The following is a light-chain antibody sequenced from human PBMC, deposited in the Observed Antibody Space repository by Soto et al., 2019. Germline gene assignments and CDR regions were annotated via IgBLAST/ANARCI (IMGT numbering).Light chain of an antibody. Sequence: FVLTQAPWTSGTPGQRVTISCSGSRTNIGSNYVYWYQQLPGTAPKLLIYRNNQRPSGVPDRFSGSKSGTSASLAISGLRSEDEADYYCAAWDDSLSGYVFGTGTKVTVL. CDR1: RTNIGSNY. V-gene: IGLV1-47*01. CDR3: AAWDDSLSGYV. CDR2: RNN. J-gene: IGLJ1*01.